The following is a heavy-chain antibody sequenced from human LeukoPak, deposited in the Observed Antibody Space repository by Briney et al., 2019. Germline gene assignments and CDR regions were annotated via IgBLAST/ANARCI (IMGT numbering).Heavy chain of an antibody. D-gene: IGHD3-10*01. V-gene: IGHV1-69*13. J-gene: IGHJ4*02. Sequence: SVKVSCKASGGTFSSYAISWVRQAPGQGLEWMGGIIPIFGTANYAQKFQGRVTIIADESTSTAYMELSSLRSEDTAVYYCARDSGERGSGSYLIAYWGQGTLVTVSS. CDR3: ARDSGERGSGSYLIAY. CDR2: IIPIFGTA. CDR1: GGTFSSYA.